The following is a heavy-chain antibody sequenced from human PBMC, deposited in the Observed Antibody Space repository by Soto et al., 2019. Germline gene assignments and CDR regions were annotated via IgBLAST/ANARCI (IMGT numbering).Heavy chain of an antibody. CDR2: ISYDGSNK. CDR3: ARGLYYYDSSGYWGY. D-gene: IGHD3-22*01. Sequence: GGSLRLSCASSGFTCSSYAMHCVRQAPGKGLEWVAVISYDGSNKYYADSVKGRFTISRDNAKNSLYLQMNSLRDEDTAVYYCARGLYYYDSSGYWGYWGQGTLVTVSS. J-gene: IGHJ4*02. CDR1: GFTCSSYA. V-gene: IGHV3-30-3*01.